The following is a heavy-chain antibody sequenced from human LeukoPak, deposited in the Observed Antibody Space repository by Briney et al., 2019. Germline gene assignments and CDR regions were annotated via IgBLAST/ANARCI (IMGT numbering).Heavy chain of an antibody. J-gene: IGHJ4*02. CDR1: GFTFSSYG. Sequence: PGGSLRLSCAASGFTFSSYGMSWVRQAPGKGLEWVSAISGSGGSTYYADSVKGRFTISRDNSKNSLYLQMNSLRAEDTAVYYCARDGITMVRGVMVYWGQGTLVTVSS. D-gene: IGHD3-10*01. V-gene: IGHV3-23*01. CDR2: ISGSGGST. CDR3: ARDGITMVRGVMVY.